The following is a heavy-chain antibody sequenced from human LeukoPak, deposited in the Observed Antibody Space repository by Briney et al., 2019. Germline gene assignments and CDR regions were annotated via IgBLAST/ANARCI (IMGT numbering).Heavy chain of an antibody. CDR2: IIPIFGTA. V-gene: IGHV1-69*06. CDR1: GGTFSSYA. CDR3: ARGDGYSSPYYFDY. D-gene: IGHD5-18*01. J-gene: IGHJ4*02. Sequence: ASVKVSCKASGGTFSSYAISWVRQAPGPGLEWTGGIIPIFGTANYAQKFHGRVTITADKSTSTAYMELSSLRSEDTAVYYCARGDGYSSPYYFDYWGQGTLVTVSS.